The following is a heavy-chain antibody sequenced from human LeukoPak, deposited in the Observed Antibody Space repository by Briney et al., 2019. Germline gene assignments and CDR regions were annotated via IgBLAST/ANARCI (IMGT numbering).Heavy chain of an antibody. J-gene: IGHJ4*02. Sequence: GGSLRLSCAAPGFTFSSYWMPWVRQVPGKGLLWVARINPGGSSITYADSVKGRFTISRDNAKNTLYLQMDSLRAEDTGVYYCARSNQADDYWGQGTLVTVSS. CDR2: INPGGSSI. V-gene: IGHV3-74*01. D-gene: IGHD1-14*01. CDR3: ARSNQADDY. CDR1: GFTFSSYW.